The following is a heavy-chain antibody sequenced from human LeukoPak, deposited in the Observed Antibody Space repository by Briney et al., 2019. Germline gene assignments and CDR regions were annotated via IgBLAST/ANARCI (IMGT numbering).Heavy chain of an antibody. V-gene: IGHV1-2*02. Sequence: SVTVSCKASGYTFTGHHMHWLRQAAGQGLERMGCINPNSGGTNYGEKFQGRVTMVMGTFISTAYMELSRVRSDDTAVYYCARELGPKYSYGPGFDYWGQGTLVIVSS. D-gene: IGHD5-18*01. CDR2: INPNSGGT. CDR3: ARELGPKYSYGPGFDY. CDR1: GYTFTGHH. J-gene: IGHJ4*02.